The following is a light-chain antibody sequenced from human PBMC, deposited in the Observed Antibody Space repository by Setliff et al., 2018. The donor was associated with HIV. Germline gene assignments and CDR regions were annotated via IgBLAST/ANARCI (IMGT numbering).Light chain of an antibody. CDR3: SSYTSSNTPYV. Sequence: QSALTQPASVSGSPGQSITISCTGTSNDFGSYDYVSWYQHQPGKVPKLMIYEVSNRPSGVSDRFSGSKSGNTASLTISGLQTEDEADYYCSSYTSSNTPYVFGTGTKVTVL. J-gene: IGLJ1*01. V-gene: IGLV2-14*01. CDR2: EVS. CDR1: SNDFGSYDY.